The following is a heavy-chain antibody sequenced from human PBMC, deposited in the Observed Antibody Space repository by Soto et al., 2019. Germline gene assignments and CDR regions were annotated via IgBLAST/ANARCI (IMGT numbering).Heavy chain of an antibody. Sequence: QVQLVQSGVEVEKPGASVKVSCKASGYTFTSYGVSWVRQAPGQELEWMGWISAYNGNTNYAQKFQGRVTMTTDTSTSTAYMELRSLRSDDTAVYYCARDVPTVTTGGPDYWGQGTLVTVSS. CDR3: ARDVPTVTTGGPDY. D-gene: IGHD4-17*01. J-gene: IGHJ4*02. CDR1: GYTFTSYG. CDR2: ISAYNGNT. V-gene: IGHV1-18*01.